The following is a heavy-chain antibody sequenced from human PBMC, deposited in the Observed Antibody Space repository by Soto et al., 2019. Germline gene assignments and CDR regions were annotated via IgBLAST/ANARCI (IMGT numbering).Heavy chain of an antibody. J-gene: IGHJ4*02. CDR2: ISPWKGNT. D-gene: IGHD3-10*01. V-gene: IGHV1-18*04. CDR3: ARDLDPSGSYYTDY. CDR1: GYNFMPYG. Sequence: QVQLVQSGAEVKKPGASVKVSCKASGYNFMPYGVNWVRQAPGQGLEWMGWISPWKGNTNYAQSFQGRVTMTTDTSTSTAYMELRSLTSDDTAVYYCARDLDPSGSYYTDYWGPGTLVIVSP.